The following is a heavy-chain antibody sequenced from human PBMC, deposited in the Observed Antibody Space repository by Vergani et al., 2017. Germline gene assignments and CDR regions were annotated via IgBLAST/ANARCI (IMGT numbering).Heavy chain of an antibody. CDR2: INSNSGGT. D-gene: IGHD6-13*01. V-gene: IGHV1-2*04. CDR1: GYTFTGYY. CDR3: ARANPPAGTSSSDV. Sequence: QVQLVQSGAEVKKPGASVKVSCKASGYTFTGYYMHWVRQAPGQGLEWMGWINSNSGGTNYAQTFQGWVTMTRDTSISPAYMELSSLRSDDTAVYYCARANPPAGTSSSDVWGEGTMVT. J-gene: IGHJ3*01.